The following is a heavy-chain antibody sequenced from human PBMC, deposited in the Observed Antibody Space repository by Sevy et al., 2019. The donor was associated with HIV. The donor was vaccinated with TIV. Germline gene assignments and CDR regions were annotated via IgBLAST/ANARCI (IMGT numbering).Heavy chain of an antibody. CDR3: ARVSPDYYDSSGYYWGYYYYGMDV. D-gene: IGHD3-22*01. Sequence: GGSLTLSCAASGFTFSSYEMNWVRQAPGKGLEWVSYISSSGSTIYYADSVKGRFTISRDNAKNSLYLQMNSLRAEDTAVYYCARVSPDYYDSSGYYWGYYYYGMDVWGQGTTVTVSS. V-gene: IGHV3-48*03. CDR2: ISSSGSTI. CDR1: GFTFSSYE. J-gene: IGHJ6*02.